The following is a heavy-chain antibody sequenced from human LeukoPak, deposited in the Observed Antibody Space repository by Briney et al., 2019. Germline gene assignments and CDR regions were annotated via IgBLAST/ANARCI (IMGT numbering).Heavy chain of an antibody. J-gene: IGHJ3*02. D-gene: IGHD3-10*01. Sequence: SETLSLTCTVSGGSISSYYWAWIRQPPGKGLDWIGYIYYSGSTNYNPSLKSRVTISVDTSKNQFSLKLSSVTAADTAVYYCARSPTTMVRGVIITLLGDAFDIWGQGTMVTVSS. CDR3: ARSPTTMVRGVIITLLGDAFDI. CDR1: GGSISSYY. CDR2: IYYSGST. V-gene: IGHV4-59*01.